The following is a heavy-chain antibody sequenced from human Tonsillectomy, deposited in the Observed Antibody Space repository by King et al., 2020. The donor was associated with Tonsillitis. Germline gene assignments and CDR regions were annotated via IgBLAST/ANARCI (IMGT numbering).Heavy chain of an antibody. V-gene: IGHV3-33*05. J-gene: IGHJ4*02. CDR2: ISYDGSRK. D-gene: IGHD5-24*01. CDR3: ARDWFRVEMTP. Sequence: VQLVESGGGVVLPGRSLRLSCAASGFTFNTYGMHWVRQAPGKGLEWVAVISYDGSRKYYADSVKGRFTISRDNSKDTLYLQMNSLRVDDTAVYYCARDWFRVEMTPGGQGALVTVPS. CDR1: GFTFNTYG.